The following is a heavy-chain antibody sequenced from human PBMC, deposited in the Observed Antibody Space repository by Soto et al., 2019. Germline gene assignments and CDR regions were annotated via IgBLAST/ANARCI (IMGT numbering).Heavy chain of an antibody. D-gene: IGHD3-9*01. V-gene: IGHV4-39*07. J-gene: IGHJ2*01. CDR1: GTSISSSDYY. CDR3: ARANILTGYYVVFFDV. CDR2: IYYTGMT. Sequence: PSETLSLTCTVSGTSISSSDYYWGWIRQPPGKGLEWITSIYYTGMTYYNPALESRVTISVDTSKNQFSLKLISVTAADTAVYYCARANILTGYYVVFFDVWGRGTLVTVSS.